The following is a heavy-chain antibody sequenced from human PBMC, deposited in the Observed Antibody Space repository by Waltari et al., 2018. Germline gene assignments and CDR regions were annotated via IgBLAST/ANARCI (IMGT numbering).Heavy chain of an antibody. CDR3: ARANFWSVSSPFDY. Sequence: QVQLQPWGAGLLKPSETLSLTCAVYGDFLPGYYWGWIRQPPGKGLEWIGEINHRGSTNYDPSLKSRLTISVDTSKNQISLKLTSVTAADAAVYYCARANFWSVSSPFDYWGQGTLVTVSS. CDR2: INHRGST. D-gene: IGHD3-3*01. J-gene: IGHJ4*02. CDR1: GDFLPGYY. V-gene: IGHV4-34*01.